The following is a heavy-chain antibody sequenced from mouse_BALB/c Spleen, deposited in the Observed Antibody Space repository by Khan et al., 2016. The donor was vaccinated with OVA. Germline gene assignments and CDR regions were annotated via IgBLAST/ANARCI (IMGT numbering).Heavy chain of an antibody. CDR2: IWGGGGT. CDR3: ARAYYRYDGYYAMDY. CDR1: GFSLSRYN. V-gene: IGHV2-6-4*01. Sequence: QVQLKQSGPGLVAPSQSLSITCTVSGFSLSRYNIHWVRQPPGKGLEWLGMIWGGGGTDYNSTLKIRLSISKDNSNRQVVLKSNSLQTDDTAMDYCARAYYRYDGYYAMDYWGQGTSVTVSS. D-gene: IGHD2-14*01. J-gene: IGHJ4*01.